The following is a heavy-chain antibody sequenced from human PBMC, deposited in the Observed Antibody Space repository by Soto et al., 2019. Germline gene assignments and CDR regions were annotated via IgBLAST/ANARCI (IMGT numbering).Heavy chain of an antibody. CDR3: ASYSCYSYRYPLDL. Sequence: PSETLSLTCTVSGGSISSYYWSWIRQPPGKGLEWIGYIYYSGSTNYNPSLKSRVTISVDTSKNQFSLKLSSVTAADTAVYYCASYSCYSYRYPLDLWGQGTLVPVSS. J-gene: IGHJ4*02. CDR2: IYYSGST. CDR1: GGSISSYY. D-gene: IGHD5-12*01. V-gene: IGHV4-59*01.